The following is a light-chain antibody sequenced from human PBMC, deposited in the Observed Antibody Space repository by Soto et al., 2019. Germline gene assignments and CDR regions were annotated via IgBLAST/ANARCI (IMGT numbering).Light chain of an antibody. Sequence: QSAPTQPRSVSGSPGQSVTISCSGTSSDVGGYNYVSWYQQHPGKAPKLMIYEVNKRPSGVPDRFSGSKSDNTASLTVSGLQAEDEADYYCTSYADTRNFGVVFGGGTKLTVL. CDR2: EVN. J-gene: IGLJ2*01. CDR1: SSDVGGYNY. V-gene: IGLV2-11*01. CDR3: TSYADTRNFGVV.